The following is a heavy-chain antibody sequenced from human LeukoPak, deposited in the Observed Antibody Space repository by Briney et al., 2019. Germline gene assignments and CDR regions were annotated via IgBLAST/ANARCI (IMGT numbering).Heavy chain of an antibody. CDR2: FYYGDSP. CDR3: ARSLEVEVAASWLDP. D-gene: IGHD2-15*01. CDR1: GGSVSSYY. J-gene: IGHJ5*02. V-gene: IGHV4-59*02. Sequence: SSETLSLTCSISGGSVSSYYWSWIRQSPGKGLEWIGYFYYGDSPNYNPSLKSRVTIFLDTSKNQLSLKLTSVTAADTAIYYCARSLEVEVAASWLDPWAREPWSPSPQ.